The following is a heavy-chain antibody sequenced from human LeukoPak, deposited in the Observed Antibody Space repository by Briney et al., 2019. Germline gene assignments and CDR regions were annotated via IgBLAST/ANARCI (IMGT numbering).Heavy chain of an antibody. V-gene: IGHV3-21*01. CDR1: GFTFSSYS. CDR3: ARDQVGAHDAFDI. CDR2: ISSSSSYI. Sequence: GGSLRLSCAASGFTFSSYSMNWVRQAPGKGLEWVSSISSSSSYIYYADSVKGRFTISRDNAKNSLYLQMNSLRAEDTAVYYCARDQVGAHDAFDIWGQGTMVTVSS. J-gene: IGHJ3*02. D-gene: IGHD1-26*01.